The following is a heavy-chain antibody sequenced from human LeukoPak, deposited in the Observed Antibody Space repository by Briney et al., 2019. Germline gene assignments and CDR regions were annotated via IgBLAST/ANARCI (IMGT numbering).Heavy chain of an antibody. D-gene: IGHD6-13*01. V-gene: IGHV3-23*01. Sequence: GGSLRLSCAASGFTFSSYAMSWVRQAPGKGLEWVSAISGSGGGTFYADSVKGRFTISRDNSKNTLYLQMNSLRAEDTAVYYCAKVSSGSWHYFDYWGQGTLVTVSS. J-gene: IGHJ4*02. CDR2: ISGSGGGT. CDR1: GFTFSSYA. CDR3: AKVSSGSWHYFDY.